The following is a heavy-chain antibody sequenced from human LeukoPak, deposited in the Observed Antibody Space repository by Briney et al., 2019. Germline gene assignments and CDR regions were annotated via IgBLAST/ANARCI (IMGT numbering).Heavy chain of an antibody. Sequence: SVKVSCKASGGTYSSYAISWVRQAPGQGLEWVGGIIPIFGTANYAQKFQGRVTITTDESTSTAYMELSSLRSEDTAVYYCARGGSVVVPAATPLYYYYMDVWGKGTTVTVSS. V-gene: IGHV1-69*05. CDR1: GGTYSSYA. D-gene: IGHD2-2*02. CDR2: IIPIFGTA. CDR3: ARGGSVVVPAATPLYYYYMDV. J-gene: IGHJ6*03.